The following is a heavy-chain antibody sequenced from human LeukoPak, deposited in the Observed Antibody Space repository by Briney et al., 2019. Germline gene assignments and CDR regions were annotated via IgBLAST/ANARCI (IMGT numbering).Heavy chain of an antibody. V-gene: IGHV4-39*01. CDR1: GGSISSSSYY. Sequence: SETLSLTCSVSGGSISSSSYYWGWIRQPPGKGLEWIGSIYYSGTTYYNPSLKSRVTISVDTSKNQFSLKLNSVTAADTAVYYCARGRDGYNFLNRGEYYYFDYWGQGTLVTVSS. J-gene: IGHJ4*02. CDR2: IYYSGTT. D-gene: IGHD5-24*01. CDR3: ARGRDGYNFLNRGEYYYFDY.